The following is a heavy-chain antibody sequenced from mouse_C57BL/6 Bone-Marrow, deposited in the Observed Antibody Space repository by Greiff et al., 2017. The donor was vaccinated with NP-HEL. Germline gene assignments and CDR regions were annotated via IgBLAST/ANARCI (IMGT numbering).Heavy chain of an antibody. D-gene: IGHD1-1*01. CDR1: GYTFTSYW. Sequence: VQLQQPGAELVMPGASVKLSCKASGYTFTSYWMHWVKQRPGQGLEWIGEIDPSDSYTNYNQKFKGKSTLTVDKSSSTAYMHLSSLTSEDSAVYYCARGGFYYGSSYFDYWGQGTTLTVSS. CDR2: IDPSDSYT. V-gene: IGHV1-69*01. CDR3: ARGGFYYGSSYFDY. J-gene: IGHJ2*01.